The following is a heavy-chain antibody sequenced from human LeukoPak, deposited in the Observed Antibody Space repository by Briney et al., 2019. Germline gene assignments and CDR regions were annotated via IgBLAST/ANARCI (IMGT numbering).Heavy chain of an antibody. CDR1: GFSFSSYG. CDR2: ISYDGSNK. J-gene: IGHJ4*02. D-gene: IGHD2/OR15-2a*01. V-gene: IGHV3-30*03. Sequence: GGSLRPSCAASGFSFSSYGMHWVRQAPGKGLEWVAVISYDGSNKYYADSVKGRFTISRNNSNNTLYLQMSRLRAEDTAVYYCARDCCDPFYESGAKIGGIDYWGQGTLVTVSS. CDR3: ARDCCDPFYESGAKIGGIDY.